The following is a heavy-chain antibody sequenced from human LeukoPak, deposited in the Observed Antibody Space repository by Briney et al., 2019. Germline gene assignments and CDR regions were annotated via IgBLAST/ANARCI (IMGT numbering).Heavy chain of an antibody. Sequence: ASVKVSCKASGYTFTSFGISWIRQAPGQGLEWMGWVGGNSAYTNSAQKLQDRVTMTTDTSTNTAYMELRSLRSDDTAVYYCAGGSVAGRDYYYMDVWGKGTTVTVS. CDR2: VGGNSAYT. CDR1: GYTFTSFG. D-gene: IGHD2-15*01. CDR3: AGGSVAGRDYYYMDV. V-gene: IGHV1-18*01. J-gene: IGHJ6*03.